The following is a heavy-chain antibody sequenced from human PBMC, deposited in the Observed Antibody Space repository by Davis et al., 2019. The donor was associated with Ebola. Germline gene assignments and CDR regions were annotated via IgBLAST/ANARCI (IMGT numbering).Heavy chain of an antibody. V-gene: IGHV1-18*04. J-gene: IGHJ4*02. CDR1: GYTFTTYG. D-gene: IGHD1-1*01. Sequence: ASVKVSCKASGYTFTTYGINWVRQAPGQGLEWMGWISAYNGNTNYAQKFQGRVTMTTDTSTTTAYMEVGSLRSDDTAVYYCARAQFPTTSDHWGQGTLVTVSS. CDR2: ISAYNGNT. CDR3: ARAQFPTTSDH.